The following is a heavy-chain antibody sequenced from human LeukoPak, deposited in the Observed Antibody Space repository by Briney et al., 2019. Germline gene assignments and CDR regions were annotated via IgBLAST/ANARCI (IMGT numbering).Heavy chain of an antibody. J-gene: IGHJ4*02. D-gene: IGHD5-24*01. CDR1: GFTFSSYG. Sequence: ARSLSLSCAASGFTFSSYGMHWVRQAPGKGLEWVAVIWYDGGNKYYADSVKGRFTISRDNSKNTLYLQMSSLRAEDTAVYYCARDRGDGYKLPDYWGQGTLVTVSS. CDR2: IWYDGGNK. CDR3: ARDRGDGYKLPDY. V-gene: IGHV3-33*01.